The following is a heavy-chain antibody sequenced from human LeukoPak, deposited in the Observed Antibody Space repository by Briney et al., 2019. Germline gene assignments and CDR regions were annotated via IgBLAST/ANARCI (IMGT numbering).Heavy chain of an antibody. CDR2: INPNSGGT. V-gene: IGHV1-2*02. J-gene: IGHJ4*02. CDR3: ARVTTVTYFDY. D-gene: IGHD4-17*01. CDR1: GYTFTGYN. Sequence: GASVKVSCKASGYTFTGYNMHWVRQAPGQGLEWMGWINPNSGGTNYAQKFQGRVTMTRDTSISTAYMELSRLRSEDTAVYYCARVTTVTYFDYWGQGTLDTVSS.